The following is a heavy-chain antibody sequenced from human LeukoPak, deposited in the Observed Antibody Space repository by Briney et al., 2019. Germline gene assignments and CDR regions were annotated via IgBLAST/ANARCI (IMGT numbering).Heavy chain of an antibody. CDR2: IYYSGST. CDR1: GGSISSYY. Sequence: SETLSLTCTVSGGSISSYYWSWIRQPPGKGLEWIGYIYYSGSTNYNPSLKSRVTISVDTSKNQFSLKLSSVTAADTAVYYCARAEGQLLFDYWGPGALVTVSS. V-gene: IGHV4-59*12. CDR3: ARAEGQLLFDY. J-gene: IGHJ4*02. D-gene: IGHD1-7*01.